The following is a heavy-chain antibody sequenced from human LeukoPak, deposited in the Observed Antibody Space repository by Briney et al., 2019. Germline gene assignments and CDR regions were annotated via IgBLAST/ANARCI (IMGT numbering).Heavy chain of an antibody. CDR2: IIPIFGTA. Sequence: SVKVSCKASGGTFSSYAISWVRQAPGQGLEWMGGIIPIFGTANYAQKFQGRVTITADESTSTAYMELSSLRSEDTAVYYCARAKLEHLGPYYYGMDVWGQGTTVTVSS. CDR3: ARAKLEHLGPYYYGMDV. J-gene: IGHJ6*02. D-gene: IGHD1/OR15-1a*01. V-gene: IGHV1-69*13. CDR1: GGTFSSYA.